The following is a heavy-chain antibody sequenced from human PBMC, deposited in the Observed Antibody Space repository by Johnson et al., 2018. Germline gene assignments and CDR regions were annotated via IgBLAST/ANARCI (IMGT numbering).Heavy chain of an antibody. CDR1: GFTFDDYA. CDR2: ISWNSGSI. Sequence: EVQLVESGGGLVQPGRSLRLSCAASGFTFDDYAMHWVRQAPGKGLEWVSGISWNSGSIGYADSVKGRFTNSRDNSKNRLYLQMNSLRAGDTAVYYCARDEGREGYKYFHHWGQGTLVTVSS. V-gene: IGHV3-9*01. CDR3: ARDEGREGYKYFHH. J-gene: IGHJ1*01. D-gene: IGHD5-24*01.